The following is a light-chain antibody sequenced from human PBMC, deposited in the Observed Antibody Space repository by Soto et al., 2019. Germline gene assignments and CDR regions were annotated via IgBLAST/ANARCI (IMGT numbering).Light chain of an antibody. CDR2: EAS. CDR1: QSISRW. V-gene: IGKV1-5*01. J-gene: IGKJ1*01. Sequence: DILMTQSPSTLSASVGYRVAITWRASQSISRWLAWYQQKPGKAPKLLMYEASNLESGVPLRFIESGSGTELTLTISSLQTDDFGTYYCQQYNPYPTWTLGQGTKVDI. CDR3: QQYNPYPTWT.